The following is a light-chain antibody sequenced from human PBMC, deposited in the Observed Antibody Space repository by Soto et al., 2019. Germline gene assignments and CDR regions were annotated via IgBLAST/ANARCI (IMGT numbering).Light chain of an antibody. CDR3: QQYKSYSLT. J-gene: IGKJ4*01. V-gene: IGKV1-5*01. CDR2: DAS. Sequence: DTQINLSPSTVSASVEDTVTVTCRASQSVSGWLAWYQQKPGEAPKLLIYDASALPRGVPSRFSGSGSGTEFTLTISSLQPDDFATYYCQQYKSYSLTFGGGTMVDVK. CDR1: QSVSGW.